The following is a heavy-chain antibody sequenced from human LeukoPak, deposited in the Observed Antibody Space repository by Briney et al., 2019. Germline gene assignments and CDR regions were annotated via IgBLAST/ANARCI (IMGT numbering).Heavy chain of an antibody. CDR1: GGSFSGYY. D-gene: IGHD2/OR15-2a*01. J-gene: IGHJ4*02. CDR2: INHSGST. CDR3: ARGPRTFYGRSYFDY. V-gene: IGHV4-34*01. Sequence: PSETLSLTCAVYGGSFSGYYWNWIRQPPGKGLEWIGEINHSGSTNYNPSLKSRVTISVDTSKNQFSLKLSSVTAADTAVYYCARGPRTFYGRSYFDYWGQGTLVTVSS.